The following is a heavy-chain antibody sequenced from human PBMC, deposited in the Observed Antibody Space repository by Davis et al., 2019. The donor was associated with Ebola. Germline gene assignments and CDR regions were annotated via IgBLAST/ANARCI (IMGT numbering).Heavy chain of an antibody. J-gene: IGHJ5*02. CDR3: ARGKTVAGTRGLSWFDP. CDR2: INPNSGGT. Sequence: AASVKVSCKASGYTFTSYDINWVRQATGHGLEWMGWINPNSGGTNYAQKFQGWVTMTRDTSISTAYMELSRLRSEDTAVFYCARGKTVAGTRGLSWFDPWGQGTLVTVSS. CDR1: GYTFTSYD. D-gene: IGHD6-19*01. V-gene: IGHV1-2*04.